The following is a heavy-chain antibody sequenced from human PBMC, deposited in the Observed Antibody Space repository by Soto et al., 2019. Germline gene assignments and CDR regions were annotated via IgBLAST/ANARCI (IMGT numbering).Heavy chain of an antibody. Sequence: QVQLQESGPGLVKPSETLSLTCTVFGGSISSYYWSWIRQPPGKGLEWIGYIYYSGSTNYNPSLKSRVTISVDTSKNQFSLKLSSVTAADTAVYYCARDRHKLEQWLAYWGQGTLVTVSS. J-gene: IGHJ4*02. V-gene: IGHV4-59*01. D-gene: IGHD6-19*01. CDR2: IYYSGST. CDR3: ARDRHKLEQWLAY. CDR1: GGSISSYY.